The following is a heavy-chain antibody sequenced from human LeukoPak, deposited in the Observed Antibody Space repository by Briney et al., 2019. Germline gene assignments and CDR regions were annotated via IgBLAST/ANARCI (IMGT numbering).Heavy chain of an antibody. CDR2: IKSKNVGGTT. Sequence: PGGSLRLSCAASGFTFNNAWMNWVRQAPGKGLEWVGRIKSKNVGGTTDYAAPVKGRFTISRDDSKNTVYLQMNSLKVEDTAVYYCTSHAAFDPWGQGTLVTVSS. V-gene: IGHV3-15*01. CDR1: GFTFNNAW. J-gene: IGHJ5*02. CDR3: TSHAAFDP.